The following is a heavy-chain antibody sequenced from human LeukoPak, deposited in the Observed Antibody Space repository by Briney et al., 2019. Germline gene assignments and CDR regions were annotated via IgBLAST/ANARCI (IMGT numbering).Heavy chain of an antibody. CDR3: ARGSSGS. V-gene: IGHV4-59*01. J-gene: IGHJ4*02. D-gene: IGHD6-19*01. CDR1: GGSTSSYY. Sequence: PSETLSLTCTVSGGSTSSYYWSWIRQPPGKGLEWIGYIYYSGSTNYNPSLKSRVTISVDTSKNQFSLKLSSVTAADTAVYYCARGSSGSWGQGTLVTVSS. CDR2: IYYSGST.